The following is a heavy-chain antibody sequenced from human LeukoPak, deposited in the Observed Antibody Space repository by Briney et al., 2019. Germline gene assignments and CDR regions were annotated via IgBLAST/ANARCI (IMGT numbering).Heavy chain of an antibody. CDR1: GFTFSSYA. CDR3: ARESGYSGSYFFDY. Sequence: GGSLRLSCAASGFTFSSYAMHWVRQAPGKGLEWVAVISYDGSNKYYADSVKGRFTISRDNSKNTLYLQMNSLRAEDTAVYYCARESGYSGSYFFDYWGQGTLVTVSS. D-gene: IGHD3-10*01. J-gene: IGHJ4*02. V-gene: IGHV3-30*14. CDR2: ISYDGSNK.